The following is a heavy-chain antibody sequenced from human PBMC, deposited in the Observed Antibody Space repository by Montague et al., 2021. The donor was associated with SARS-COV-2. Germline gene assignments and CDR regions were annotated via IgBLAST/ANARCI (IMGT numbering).Heavy chain of an antibody. CDR3: ARAVETTVVTHFDY. D-gene: IGHD4-23*01. CDR2: IYYSGSA. Sequence: TLSLTCTVSGGSISSGSYYWSWIRQHPGKGLEWIGYIYYSGSAYYNPSLKSRVTISVDTSKNQFSLKLTSVTAADTAVYYCARAVETTVVTHFDYWGQGTLVTVSS. J-gene: IGHJ4*02. V-gene: IGHV4-31*03. CDR1: GGSISSGSYY.